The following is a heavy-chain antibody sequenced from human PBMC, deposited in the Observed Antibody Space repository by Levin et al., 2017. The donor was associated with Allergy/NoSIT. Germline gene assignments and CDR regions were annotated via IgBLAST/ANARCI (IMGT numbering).Heavy chain of an antibody. V-gene: IGHV3-53*01. Sequence: GESLKISCAASGFTVSSNYMSWVRQAPGKGLEWVSVIYTGGTTKYADSVKGRFTISRDNSKNTLYLQMNSLRVEDTAVYYCMKEGRMMSDYNDAFDIWGQGTMVTVSS. CDR2: IYTGGTT. CDR3: MKEGRMMSDYNDAFDI. J-gene: IGHJ3*02. CDR1: GFTVSSNY. D-gene: IGHD3-10*01.